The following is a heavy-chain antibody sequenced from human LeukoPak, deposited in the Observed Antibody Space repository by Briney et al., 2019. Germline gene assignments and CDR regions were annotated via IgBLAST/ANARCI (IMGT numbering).Heavy chain of an antibody. J-gene: IGHJ4*02. CDR1: GGSISSSSYY. V-gene: IGHV4-39*01. Sequence: PSETLSLTCTVSGGSISSSSYYWGWIRQPPGKGLEWIGSIYYSGSTYYNLSLKSRVTISVDTSKNQFSLKLSSVTAADTAVYYCARLRGGVFDYWGQGTLVTVSS. CDR3: ARLRGGVFDY. CDR2: IYYSGST. D-gene: IGHD2-8*01.